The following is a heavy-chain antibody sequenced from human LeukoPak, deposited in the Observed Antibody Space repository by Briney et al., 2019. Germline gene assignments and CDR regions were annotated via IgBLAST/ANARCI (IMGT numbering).Heavy chain of an antibody. J-gene: IGHJ4*02. Sequence: GGSLRLSCAPSGFTFSSYAMSWVRQAPGKGLEWVSAISGSGGSTYYADSVKGRFTISRDNSKNTLYLQMNSLRAEDTAVYYCAKDLNPHTSYDSSGYYFLGFYFDYWGQGTLVTVSS. D-gene: IGHD3-22*01. CDR1: GFTFSSYA. CDR3: AKDLNPHTSYDSSGYYFLGFYFDY. CDR2: ISGSGGST. V-gene: IGHV3-23*01.